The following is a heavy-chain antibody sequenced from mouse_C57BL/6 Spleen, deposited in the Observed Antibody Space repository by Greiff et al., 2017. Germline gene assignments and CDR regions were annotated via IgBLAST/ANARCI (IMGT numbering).Heavy chain of an antibody. J-gene: IGHJ2*01. Sequence: QVQLQQSGPELVRPGVSVKISCKGSGYTFTDYAMHWVKQSHAKSLEWIGVISTYYGDASYNQKFKDKDTMTVDKSSSTAYMELARLTSEDSAVYYCARAYYYGSRNYFDYWGQGTTLTVSS. D-gene: IGHD1-1*01. CDR3: ARAYYYGSRNYFDY. V-gene: IGHV1-67*01. CDR2: ISTYYGDA. CDR1: GYTFTDYA.